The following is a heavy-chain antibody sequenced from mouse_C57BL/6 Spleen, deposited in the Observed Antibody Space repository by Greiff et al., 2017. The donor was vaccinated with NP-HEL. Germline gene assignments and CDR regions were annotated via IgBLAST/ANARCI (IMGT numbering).Heavy chain of an antibody. D-gene: IGHD1-1*01. CDR1: GYTFTSYW. V-gene: IGHV1-64*01. J-gene: IGHJ1*03. CDR2: IHPNSGST. CDR3: ARSGTTEFPDWYFDV. Sequence: VQLQQPGAELVKPGASVKLSCKASGYTFTSYWMHWVKQRPGQGLEWIGMIHPNSGSTNYNEKFKSKATLTVDKSSSTAYMQLSSLTSEDSAVYYCARSGTTEFPDWYFDVWGTGTTVTVSS.